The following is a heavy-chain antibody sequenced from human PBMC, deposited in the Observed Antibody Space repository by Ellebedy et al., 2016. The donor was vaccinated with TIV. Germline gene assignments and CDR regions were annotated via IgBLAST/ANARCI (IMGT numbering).Heavy chain of an antibody. CDR1: GFTFSTYA. V-gene: IGHV3-33*01. CDR3: ARQEVDIAMALDY. Sequence: PGGSLRLSCAASGFTFSTYAMHWVRQAPGKGLEWVAVIWYDGSDEYYADSVKGRFTISRDNPKNTPYLQMNSLRAEDTAVYFCARQEVDIAMALDYWGQGTLVTVSS. D-gene: IGHD5-18*01. J-gene: IGHJ4*02. CDR2: IWYDGSDE.